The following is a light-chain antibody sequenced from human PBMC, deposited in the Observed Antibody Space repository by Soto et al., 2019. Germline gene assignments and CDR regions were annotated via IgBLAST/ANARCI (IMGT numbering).Light chain of an antibody. CDR2: DVS. Sequence: QSAPNPPASVSGTPGASITLPRTGTNSDVGGYNYVSWYQQHPGKAPKLMIYDVSNRPSGVSNRFSGSKSGNTASLTISGLQAEDEADYYCSSYTSSSPRVFGTGTKVTVL. CDR1: NSDVGGYNY. CDR3: SSYTSSSPRV. V-gene: IGLV2-14*01. J-gene: IGLJ1*01.